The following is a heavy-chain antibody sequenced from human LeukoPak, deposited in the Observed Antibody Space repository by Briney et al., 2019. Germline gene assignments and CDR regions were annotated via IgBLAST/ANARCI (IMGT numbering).Heavy chain of an antibody. Sequence: KPSETLSLTCTVSGGSISSYYWSWIRKPPGKGLEWIGYIYYSGSTNYNPSLKSRVTISVDTSKNQFSLKLSSVTAADTAVYYCARLSGYSYGYDYYYYGMDVWGQGTTVTVSS. V-gene: IGHV4-59*08. CDR2: IYYSGST. J-gene: IGHJ6*02. CDR3: ARLSGYSYGYDYYYYGMDV. D-gene: IGHD5-18*01. CDR1: GGSISSYY.